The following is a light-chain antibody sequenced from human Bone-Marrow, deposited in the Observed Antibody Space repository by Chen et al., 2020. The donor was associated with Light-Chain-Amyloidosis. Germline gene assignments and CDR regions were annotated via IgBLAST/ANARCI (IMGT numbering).Light chain of an antibody. Sequence: SYVLTQPSSVSVAPGQTATIACGGNNIGSTSVHWYQQTPGQAPLLVVYDDSDRPSGIPERLSGSNSGNTATLTISRVEAGDEAVDDGQVGERGSDRPVFGGGTKLTVL. CDR2: DDS. V-gene: IGLV3-21*02. CDR1: NIGSTS. J-gene: IGLJ3*02. CDR3: QVGERGSDRPV.